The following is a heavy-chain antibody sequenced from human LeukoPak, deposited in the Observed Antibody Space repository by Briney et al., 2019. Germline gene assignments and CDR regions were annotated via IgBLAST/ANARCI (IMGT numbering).Heavy chain of an antibody. CDR2: IWYDGSNK. Sequence: GGSLRLSCAASGFTFSSYGMHWVRQAPGKGLEWVAVIWYDGSNKYYADSVKGRFTISRDNSKNTLYLQMNSLRAEDTAVYYCARGVIGVRGVIIYYFDYWGQGTLVTVSS. J-gene: IGHJ4*02. CDR3: ARGVIGVRGVIIYYFDY. CDR1: GFTFSSYG. V-gene: IGHV3-33*01. D-gene: IGHD3-10*01.